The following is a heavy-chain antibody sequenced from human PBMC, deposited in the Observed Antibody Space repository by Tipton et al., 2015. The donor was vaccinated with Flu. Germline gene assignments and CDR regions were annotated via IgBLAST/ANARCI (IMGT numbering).Heavy chain of an antibody. CDR1: GGSISSHY. V-gene: IGHV4-59*11. CDR2: IYYSGST. CDR3: ARGSGSGTYLIFDL. Sequence: SLTCTVSGGSISSHYWSWIRQPPGKGLEWIGYIYYSGSTYYNPSLKSRVTISIDTSKNQFSLKLSSVTAADTAVYYCARGSGSGTYLIFDLWGQGILATVSS. J-gene: IGHJ4*02. D-gene: IGHD3-10*01.